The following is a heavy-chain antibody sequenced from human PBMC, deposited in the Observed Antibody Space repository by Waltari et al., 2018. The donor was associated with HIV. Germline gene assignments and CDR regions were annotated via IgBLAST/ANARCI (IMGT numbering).Heavy chain of an antibody. CDR2: ISASGSSI. J-gene: IGHJ4*02. V-gene: IGHV3-11*01. Sequence: QVQLVESGGGFVKPGGSLSLPCSASGFTFRDYSIIWVRQAPGKGLEWVSYISASGSSIFYADSVKGRFTISRDNAKNSLFLQMNSLTAEDTAVYYCARGGPDYGEPIDYWGQGTLVTVSS. CDR1: GFTFRDYS. D-gene: IGHD4-17*01. CDR3: ARGGPDYGEPIDY.